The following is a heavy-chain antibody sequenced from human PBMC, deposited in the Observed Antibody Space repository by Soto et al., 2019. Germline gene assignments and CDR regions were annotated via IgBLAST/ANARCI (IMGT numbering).Heavy chain of an antibody. D-gene: IGHD2-2*02. Sequence: PGGSLRLSCAASGFTFSSYGMHWVRQAPGKGLEWVAVIWYDGSNKYYADSVKGRFTISRDNSKNTLYLQMNSLRAEDTAVYYCARESIVVVPAAIAGYYYYMDVWGKGTTVTVSS. CDR2: IWYDGSNK. J-gene: IGHJ6*03. CDR1: GFTFSSYG. CDR3: ARESIVVVPAAIAGYYYYMDV. V-gene: IGHV3-33*01.